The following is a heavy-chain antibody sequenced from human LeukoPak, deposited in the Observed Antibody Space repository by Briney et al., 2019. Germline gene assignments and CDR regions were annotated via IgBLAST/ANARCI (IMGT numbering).Heavy chain of an antibody. Sequence: SETLSLTCAVSGGSISSSNWWSWVRQPPGKGLEWIGEIYHSGSTNYNPSLKSRVTMSVDKSKNQFSLKLSSVTAADTAVYYCARDRLRGELLDYWGQGTLVTVSS. CDR2: IYHSGST. D-gene: IGHD1-26*01. J-gene: IGHJ4*02. V-gene: IGHV4-4*02. CDR1: GGSISSSNW. CDR3: ARDRLRGELLDY.